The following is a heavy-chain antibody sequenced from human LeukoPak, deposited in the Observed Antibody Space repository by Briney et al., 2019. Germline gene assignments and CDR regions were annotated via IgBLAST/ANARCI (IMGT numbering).Heavy chain of an antibody. CDR1: GFTFSSYD. CDR2: IGTAGDT. J-gene: IGHJ3*02. D-gene: IGHD2-2*01. Sequence: GGSLRLSCAASGFTFSSYDMHWVRHPTGKRLEWVSAIGTAGDTYYPGSVKGRFTISRDNAKNSLYLQMNSLRAGDTAVYYCVRGFVCSSTTCRWGEAFDIWGQGTMVTVSS. V-gene: IGHV3-13*01. CDR3: VRGFVCSSTTCRWGEAFDI.